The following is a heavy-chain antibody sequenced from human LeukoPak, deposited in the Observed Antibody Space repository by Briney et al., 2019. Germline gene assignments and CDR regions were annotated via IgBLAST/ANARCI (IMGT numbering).Heavy chain of an antibody. J-gene: IGHJ4*02. CDR1: GFTFSNYW. Sequence: GGSLRLSCAASGFTFSNYWLTWVRQAPGQGLEWVANIKQDGSEKHYVDSVKGRFTISRDNAKNSLYLQMNSLRAEDTAAYYCARDRQISYWGQGTLVTVSS. CDR3: ARDRQISY. CDR2: IKQDGSEK. V-gene: IGHV3-7*01.